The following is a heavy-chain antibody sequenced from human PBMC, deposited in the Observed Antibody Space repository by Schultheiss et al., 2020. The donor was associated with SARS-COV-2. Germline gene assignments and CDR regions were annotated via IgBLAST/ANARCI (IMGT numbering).Heavy chain of an antibody. V-gene: IGHV4-39*07. Sequence: SETLSLTCTVSGGSVSSGSYYWSWIRQPPGKGLEWIGEINHSGSTNYNPSLKSRVTISVDTSKNQFSLKLSSVTAADTAVYYCARGRGTMVRGVIRRFDPWGQGTLVTVSS. CDR1: GGSVSSGSYY. CDR3: ARGRGTMVRGVIRRFDP. CDR2: INHSGST. J-gene: IGHJ5*02. D-gene: IGHD3-10*01.